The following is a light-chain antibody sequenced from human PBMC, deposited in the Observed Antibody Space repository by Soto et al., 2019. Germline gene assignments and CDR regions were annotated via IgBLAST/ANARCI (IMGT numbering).Light chain of an antibody. CDR2: VAS. Sequence: EIVLTQSPGTLSLSPGERATLSCRASRSVSSIYLAWYQQKPGLAPRLLIYVASSRATGIPDRFSGSGFGTDFTLTLSRLESEDFGVYYCQQYGSLPPITVGQGTRLEIK. V-gene: IGKV3-20*01. CDR1: RSVSSIY. CDR3: QQYGSLPPIT. J-gene: IGKJ5*01.